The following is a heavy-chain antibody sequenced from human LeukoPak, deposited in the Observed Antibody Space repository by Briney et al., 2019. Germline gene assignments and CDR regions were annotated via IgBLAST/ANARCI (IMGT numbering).Heavy chain of an antibody. D-gene: IGHD3-10*01. CDR2: IYHSGST. J-gene: IGHJ3*02. V-gene: IGHV4-38-2*02. Sequence: SGTLSLTCTVSAYSISSAYYWGWIRQPPGKGLEWIGSIYHSGSTYYNPSLKSRVTISVDTSKNQFSLKLSSVTAADTAVYYCARGRLPGYLGSGSYGIWGQGTMVTVSS. CDR1: AYSISSAYY. CDR3: ARGRLPGYLGSGSYGI.